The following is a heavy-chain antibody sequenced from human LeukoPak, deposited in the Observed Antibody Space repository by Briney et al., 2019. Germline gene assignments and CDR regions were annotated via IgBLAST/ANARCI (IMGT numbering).Heavy chain of an antibody. CDR2: FDPEEGKT. CDR3: ATIGTYFPF. D-gene: IGHD1-26*01. J-gene: IGHJ4*02. V-gene: IGHV1-24*01. CDR1: GISLRELS. Sequence: ASVQVPCKVSGISLRELSMHWVRQAPGKGFEWMGGFDPEEGKTIYAQKFQGRVTMTEDTVPDTAYMELSNLRSEDTAVYFCATIGTYFPFWGQGTLVTVSS.